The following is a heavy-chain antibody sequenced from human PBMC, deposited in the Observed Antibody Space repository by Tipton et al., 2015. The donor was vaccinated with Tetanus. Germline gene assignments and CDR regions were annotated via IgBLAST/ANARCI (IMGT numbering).Heavy chain of an antibody. J-gene: IGHJ4*02. CDR3: ARGITDGYNRRLDY. D-gene: IGHD5-24*01. CDR2: ISNGNT. CDR1: RGPISSHY. V-gene: IGHV4-4*07. Sequence: TLSLTCTVSRGPISSHYWSWIRQPAGKGLEWVGHISNGNTDYSTSLKSRVTLSVDLSKNQFSLQLRAVTAADTAVYYCARGITDGYNRRLDYWGQGLRVAVS.